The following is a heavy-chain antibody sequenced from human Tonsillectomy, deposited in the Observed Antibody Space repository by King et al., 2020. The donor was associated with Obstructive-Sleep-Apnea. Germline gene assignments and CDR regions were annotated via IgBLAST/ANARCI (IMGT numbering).Heavy chain of an antibody. V-gene: IGHV1-18*04. CDR3: AGGSPYYDFWSGAWFDP. J-gene: IGHJ5*02. CDR2: ISTYNGNT. Sequence: QLVQSGAEVKKPGASVKVSCKASGYTFTTYHINWVRQAPGQGLEWMGWISTYNGNTNYAQKLQGRVTMTTDTSTSTAYMELRSLRSDDTAVYYCAGGSPYYDFWSGAWFDPWGQGTQVTVSS. CDR1: GYTFTTYH. D-gene: IGHD3-3*01.